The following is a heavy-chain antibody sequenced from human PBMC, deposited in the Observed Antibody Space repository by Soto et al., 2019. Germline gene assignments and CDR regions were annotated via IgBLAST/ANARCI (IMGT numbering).Heavy chain of an antibody. CDR2: VSPRSGGT. Sequence: QVRLVQSGAEVKKPGASVKVSCKASGYTFIDYYIHWVRQAPGQGLEWMGWVSPRSGGTNYAQKFQGRVPITRDTSINTAYMELTSLRSDDTAVYYCTKKGVCPFPFDPWGQGIRFTVSS. V-gene: IGHV1-2*02. J-gene: IGHJ5*02. CDR3: TKKGVCPFPFDP. CDR1: GYTFIDYY.